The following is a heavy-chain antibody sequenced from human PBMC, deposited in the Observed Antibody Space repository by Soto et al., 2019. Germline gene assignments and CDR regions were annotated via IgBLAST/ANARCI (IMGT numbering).Heavy chain of an antibody. D-gene: IGHD3-10*01. J-gene: IGHJ5*02. Sequence: TSETLSLTCAVYGGSFSGYYLSWIRQPPGKGLEWIGEINHSGSTNYNPSLKSRVTISVDTSKNQFSLKLSSVTAADTAVYYCARGRALLLWFGEYNWFDPWGQGTLVTVSS. V-gene: IGHV4-34*01. CDR2: INHSGST. CDR3: ARGRALLLWFGEYNWFDP. CDR1: GGSFSGYY.